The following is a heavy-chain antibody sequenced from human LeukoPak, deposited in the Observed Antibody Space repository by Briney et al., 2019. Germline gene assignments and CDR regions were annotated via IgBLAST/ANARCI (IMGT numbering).Heavy chain of an antibody. CDR3: ARGGSGSWAWYFDY. Sequence: PSETLSLTCTVSGGSISSYYWSWIRQPAGKGLEWIGRIYTSGSTNYNPSLKSRVTISVDTSKNQFSLKLSSVTAADTAVYYCARGGSGSWAWYFDYWGQGTLVTVSS. D-gene: IGHD1-26*01. CDR1: GGSISSYY. V-gene: IGHV4-4*07. J-gene: IGHJ4*02. CDR2: IYTSGST.